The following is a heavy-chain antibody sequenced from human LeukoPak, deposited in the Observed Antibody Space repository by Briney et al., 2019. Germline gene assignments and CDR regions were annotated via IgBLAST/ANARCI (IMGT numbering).Heavy chain of an antibody. V-gene: IGHV3-21*04. CDR2: ISSSSSYI. D-gene: IGHD3-22*01. Sequence: GGSLRLSCAASGFKFSSYSMKWVRQAPGKGLEWVSFISSSSSYIYYADSLKGRFTIFRDNYKNMLYLQMNSLRVEDTAVYYCAKGHGDASGYYYFDPWGQGTLVTVSS. CDR3: AKGHGDASGYYYFDP. J-gene: IGHJ4*02. CDR1: GFKFSSYS.